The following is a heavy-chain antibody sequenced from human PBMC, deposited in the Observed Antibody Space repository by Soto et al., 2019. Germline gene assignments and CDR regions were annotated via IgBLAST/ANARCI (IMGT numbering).Heavy chain of an antibody. D-gene: IGHD2-8*02. J-gene: IGHJ6*02. CDR2: ISGSGDRG. CDR3: ARVLSLTHPYWYGLDV. Sequence: GGSLRLSCAASGFTFSTYHMDWVRQAPGKGLESIASISGSGDRGYYSNSVRGRFTVSRDNSKNTLYLQMNSLRAEDSAVYWCARVLSLTHPYWYGLDVWGQGTTVTVSS. V-gene: IGHV3-23*01. CDR1: GFTFSTYH.